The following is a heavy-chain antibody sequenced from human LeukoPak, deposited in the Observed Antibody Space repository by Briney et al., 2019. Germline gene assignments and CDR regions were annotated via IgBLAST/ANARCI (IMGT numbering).Heavy chain of an antibody. J-gene: IGHJ4*02. Sequence: ASVTVSCKASGYTFTGYYIHWLRQAPGQGLEWMGWINSNSGDTNYAQKFQGRVTMTRNTSISTAYMELSSLRSDDTAVYERARSVREVIDSSRAPFDYWGQGTLVTVSS. CDR3: ARSVREVIDSSRAPFDY. CDR2: INSNSGDT. D-gene: IGHD3-10*01. CDR1: GYTFTGYY. V-gene: IGHV1-2*02.